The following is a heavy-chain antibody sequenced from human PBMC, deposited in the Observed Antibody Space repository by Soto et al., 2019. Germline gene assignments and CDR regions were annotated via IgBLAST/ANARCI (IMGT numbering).Heavy chain of an antibody. CDR3: ARRSLDILTGYYTYYYYYYMDV. CDR1: GFTFSSYS. V-gene: IGHV3-48*01. CDR2: ISSSSSTI. D-gene: IGHD3-9*01. J-gene: IGHJ6*03. Sequence: GGSLRLSCAASGFTFSSYSMNWVRQAPGKGLEWVSYISSSSSTIYYADSVKGRFTISRDNAKNSLYLQMNSLRAEDTAVYYCARRSLDILTGYYTYYYYYYMDVWGIGTTVTVSS.